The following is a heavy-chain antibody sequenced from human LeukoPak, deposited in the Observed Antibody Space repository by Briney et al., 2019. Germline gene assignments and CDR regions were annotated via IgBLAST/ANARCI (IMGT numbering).Heavy chain of an antibody. J-gene: IGHJ4*02. D-gene: IGHD2-2*01. CDR1: GFTFSSYA. CDR3: AKRSPVAIGGTFDY. Sequence: GGSLRLSCAASGFTFSSYAMSWVRQAPGKGLEWVSALSATGGNTYYADSVKGRFTISRDNSENTLYLQMNSLRVEDTAVYYCAKRSPVAIGGTFDYWGQGTLVTVSS. V-gene: IGHV3-23*01. CDR2: LSATGGNT.